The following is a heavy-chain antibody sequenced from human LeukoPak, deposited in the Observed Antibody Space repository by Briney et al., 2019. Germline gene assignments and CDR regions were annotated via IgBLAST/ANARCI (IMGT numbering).Heavy chain of an antibody. V-gene: IGHV1-18*04. CDR2: ISAYNGNT. J-gene: IGHJ4*02. Sequence: ASVKVSCKASGYTFTSYGISWVRQAPGQGLEWMGWISAYNGNTNYAQKLQGRVTVTTDTSTSTAYMELRSLRSDDTAVYYCARGGACAYSSGWYCFDYWGQGTLVTVSS. D-gene: IGHD6-19*01. CDR1: GYTFTSYG. CDR3: ARGGACAYSSGWYCFDY.